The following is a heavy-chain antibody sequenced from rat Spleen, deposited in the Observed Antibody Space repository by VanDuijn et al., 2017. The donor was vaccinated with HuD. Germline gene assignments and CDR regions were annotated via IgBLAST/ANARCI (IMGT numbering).Heavy chain of an antibody. CDR3: ARNSGHNSGYNWVAD. V-gene: IGHV2-47*01. J-gene: IGHJ3*01. CDR1: GLSLTSNS. D-gene: IGHD4-3*01. Sequence: QVQLKESGPGLVQPSQTLSLTCTVSGLSLTSNSVSWIRQPPGKGLEWMGVIWSNGGQDYNSAIKSRLSISRDTSKGKVFLKIKISQTEDTAMDFFARNSGHNSGYNWVADWGQGSLVTVAS. CDR2: IWSNGGQ.